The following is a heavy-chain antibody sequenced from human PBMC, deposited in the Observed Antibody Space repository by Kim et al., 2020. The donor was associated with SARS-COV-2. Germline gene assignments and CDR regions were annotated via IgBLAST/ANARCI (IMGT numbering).Heavy chain of an antibody. CDR3: ARDRYCSSTSCRIWAFDY. J-gene: IGHJ4*02. V-gene: IGHV3-11*04. D-gene: IGHD2-2*01. Sequence: KGLSTISRDNAKNSLYLQMNTLRAEDTAVYYCARDRYCSSTSCRIWAFDYWGQGTLVTVSS.